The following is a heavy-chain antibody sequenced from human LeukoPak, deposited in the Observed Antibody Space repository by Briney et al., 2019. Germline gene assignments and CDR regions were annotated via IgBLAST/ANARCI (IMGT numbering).Heavy chain of an antibody. J-gene: IGHJ4*02. D-gene: IGHD3-10*01. V-gene: IGHV3-53*05. CDR2: IYSDGST. Sequence: GGSLRLSCAASGFTVSSNYMSWVRQAPGKGLEWVSVIYSDGSTYYADSVKGRFTISRDNAKNSLYLQMNSLRAEDTALYYCAKDRYGSGLYYFDYWGQGTLVTVSS. CDR3: AKDRYGSGLYYFDY. CDR1: GFTVSSNY.